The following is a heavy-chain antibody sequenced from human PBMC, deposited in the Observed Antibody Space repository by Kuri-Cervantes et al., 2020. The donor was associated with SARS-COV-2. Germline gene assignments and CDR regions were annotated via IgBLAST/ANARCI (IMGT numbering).Heavy chain of an antibody. CDR2: ISSSSSYI. V-gene: IGHV3-11*06. D-gene: IGHD3-3*02. CDR1: GFTFSDYY. CDR3: ASIFGVVTEIDAFDI. Sequence: GGSLRLSCAASGFTFSDYYMSWIRQAPGKGLEWVSYISSSSSYIYYADSVKGRFTISRDNAKNSLYLQMNSLRAEDTAVYYCASIFGVVTEIDAFDIWGQGTMVTVSS. J-gene: IGHJ3*02.